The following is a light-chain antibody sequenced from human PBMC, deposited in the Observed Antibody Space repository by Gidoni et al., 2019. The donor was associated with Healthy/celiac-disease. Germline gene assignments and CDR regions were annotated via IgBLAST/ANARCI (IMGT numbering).Light chain of an antibody. J-gene: IGLJ2*01. CDR3: QSADSSGMVV. CDR2: KDS. V-gene: IGLV3-25*03. Sequence: SYELTQPTQVSVSPGQTARINCSGDALPKQYAYWYQQKPGQAPVLVIYKDSERPSGIPERFSGSSSGTTVTLTISGVQAEDEADYYCQSADSSGMVVFGGGTKLTVL. CDR1: ALPKQY.